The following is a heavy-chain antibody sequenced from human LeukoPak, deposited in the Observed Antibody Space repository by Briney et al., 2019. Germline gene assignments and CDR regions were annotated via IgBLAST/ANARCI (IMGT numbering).Heavy chain of an antibody. CDR2: IKQDGSKK. CDR1: GFTFSTYL. V-gene: IGHV3-7*04. J-gene: IGHJ4*02. D-gene: IGHD5-24*01. Sequence: GRSLRLSCAVPGFTFSTYLMHWVRQAPGKGLEWVANIKQDGSKKSYVDSVKGRFTISRDNAKNSLYLQMNSLRAEDTAIYYCTRVGYIDEGIDYWGQGTLVTVSS. CDR3: TRVGYIDEGIDY.